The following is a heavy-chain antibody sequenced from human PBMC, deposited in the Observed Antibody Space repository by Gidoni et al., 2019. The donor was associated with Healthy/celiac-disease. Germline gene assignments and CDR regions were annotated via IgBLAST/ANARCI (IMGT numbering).Heavy chain of an antibody. Sequence: GFTFDDYAMHWVRQAPGKGLEWVSGISWNSGSIGYADSVKGRFTISRDNAKNSLYLQMNSLRAEDTALYYCAKSGYYGSGSPGPFDYWGQGTLVTVSS. J-gene: IGHJ4*02. D-gene: IGHD3-10*01. V-gene: IGHV3-9*01. CDR1: GFTFDDYA. CDR2: ISWNSGSI. CDR3: AKSGYYGSGSPGPFDY.